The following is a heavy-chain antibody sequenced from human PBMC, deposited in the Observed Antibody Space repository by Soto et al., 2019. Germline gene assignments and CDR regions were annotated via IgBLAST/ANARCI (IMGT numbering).Heavy chain of an antibody. CDR2: ISYDGNNK. Sequence: PGGSLGLSCASSRFMFSTYGVHWFRQAPGKGLEWLSVISYDGNNKYYADSVKGRFTISRDNSKNTLWLQMDSLRTEDTAVYYCAKDLLLTTITTVGDWGQGTLVTVSS. V-gene: IGHV3-30*18. J-gene: IGHJ4*02. CDR3: AKDLLLTTITTVGD. CDR1: RFMFSTYG. D-gene: IGHD4-17*01.